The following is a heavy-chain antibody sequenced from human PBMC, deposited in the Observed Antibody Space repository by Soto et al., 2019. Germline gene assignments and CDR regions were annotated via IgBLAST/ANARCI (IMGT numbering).Heavy chain of an antibody. CDR2: IDPSDSYT. Sequence: GESLKISCKGSGYSFTSYWISWVRQMPGKGLEWMGRIDPSDSYTNYSPSFQGHVTISADKSISTAYLQWSSLKASDTAMYYCSIHRGYSAYVFDYWGQGTLVTVSS. CDR1: GYSFTSYW. D-gene: IGHD5-12*01. J-gene: IGHJ4*02. V-gene: IGHV5-10-1*01. CDR3: SIHRGYSAYVFDY.